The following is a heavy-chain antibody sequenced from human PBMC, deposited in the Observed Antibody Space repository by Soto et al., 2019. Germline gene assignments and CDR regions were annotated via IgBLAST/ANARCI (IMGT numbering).Heavy chain of an antibody. CDR1: GGSINRYW. D-gene: IGHD3-10*01. Sequence: SETLSLTCSVSGGSINRYWWSWIRQPAGKGLEWIGRVYSSGTTDYNPSLNSRATLSVETSKNQFSLKLSSVTAADTAVYYCARDIGSYAYGEGYWGQGIQVTVSS. CDR3: ARDIGSYAYGEGY. V-gene: IGHV4-4*07. J-gene: IGHJ4*02. CDR2: VYSSGTT.